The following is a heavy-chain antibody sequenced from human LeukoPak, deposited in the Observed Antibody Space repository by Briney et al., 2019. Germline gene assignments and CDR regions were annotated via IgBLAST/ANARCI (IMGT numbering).Heavy chain of an antibody. J-gene: IGHJ4*02. CDR3: ATLPAMATIFEEGRNYDY. D-gene: IGHD5-24*01. CDR2: ISGDGGST. V-gene: IGHV3-43*02. Sequence: GGSLRLSCAASGFTFDDYAMHWVRQAPGKGLEWVSLISGDGGSTYYADSVKGRFTISRDNSKNSLYLQTNSLRTEDSALYYCATLPAMATIFEEGRNYDYWGQGTLVTVSS. CDR1: GFTFDDYA.